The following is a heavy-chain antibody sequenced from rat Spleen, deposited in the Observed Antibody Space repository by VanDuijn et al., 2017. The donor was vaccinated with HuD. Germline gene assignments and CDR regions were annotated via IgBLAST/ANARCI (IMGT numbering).Heavy chain of an antibody. D-gene: IGHD1-8*01. CDR2: INYSGST. CDR1: GFSITTHY. J-gene: IGHJ2*01. CDR3: AREGATVDY. V-gene: IGHV3-1*01. Sequence: EVQLQESGPGLVRPSQSLSLTCSVTGFSITTHYWDWIRKFQGNKMEWMGYINYSGSTTYNPSLKSRISITRDSSKNQFFLQLNSVTSEDTATYYCAREGATVDYWGQGVVVTVSS.